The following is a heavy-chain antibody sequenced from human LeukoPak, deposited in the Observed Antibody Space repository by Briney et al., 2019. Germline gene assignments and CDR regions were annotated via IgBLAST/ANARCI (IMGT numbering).Heavy chain of an antibody. CDR1: GFTFSSYA. Sequence: GGSLRLSCAASGFTFSSYAMSWVRQAPGKGLEWVSAISGSGGSTYYADSVKGRFTIPRDNSKNTLYLQMNSLRAEDTAVYYCAKGSDYGDYVTGDYWGQGTLVTVSS. V-gene: IGHV3-23*01. CDR3: AKGSDYGDYVTGDY. CDR2: ISGSGGST. J-gene: IGHJ4*02. D-gene: IGHD4-17*01.